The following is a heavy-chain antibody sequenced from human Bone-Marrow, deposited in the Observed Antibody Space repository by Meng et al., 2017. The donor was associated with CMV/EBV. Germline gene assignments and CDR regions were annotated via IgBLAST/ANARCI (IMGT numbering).Heavy chain of an antibody. CDR2: IYTGNGGT. J-gene: IGHJ5*02. Sequence: GESLKISCAASGFTVSSNYMSWVRQAPGKGLEWVSVIYTGNGGTFYADSVKGRFTISRHDSQNTVYLLMNGLRAEDTAVYYCAKGSKWYDPWGQGNLVTVYS. CDR1: GFTVSSNY. V-gene: IGHV3-53*01. CDR3: AKGSKWYDP.